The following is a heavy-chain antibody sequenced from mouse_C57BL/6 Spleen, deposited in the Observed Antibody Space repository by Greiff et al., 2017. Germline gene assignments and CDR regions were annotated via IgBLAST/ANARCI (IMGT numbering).Heavy chain of an antibody. Sequence: VQLQQSGPELVKPGASVKISCKASGYAFSSSWMTWVKQRPGKGLEWIGRIYPGDGDTNYNGKFKGKATLTADKSSSTAYMQLSSLTSEDSAVYFCARGEYWGFAYWGQGTLVTVSA. V-gene: IGHV1-82*01. CDR1: GYAFSSSW. J-gene: IGHJ3*01. CDR3: ARGEYWGFAY. CDR2: IYPGDGDT. D-gene: IGHD4-1*01.